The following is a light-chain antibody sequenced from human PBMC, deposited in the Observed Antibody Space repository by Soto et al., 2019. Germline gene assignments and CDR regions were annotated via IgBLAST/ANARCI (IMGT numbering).Light chain of an antibody. Sequence: QSVLTQPPSVSGAPGQRVTISCTGSSSNIGAGYDVQWYQQLPGTAPKLLIYGNNNRPSGVPDRFSGSKSGTSASLAITGLQAEDEADYYCQSYDTSLSGYVFGTGTQLTVL. V-gene: IGLV1-40*01. J-gene: IGLJ1*01. CDR2: GNN. CDR3: QSYDTSLSGYV. CDR1: SSNIGAGYD.